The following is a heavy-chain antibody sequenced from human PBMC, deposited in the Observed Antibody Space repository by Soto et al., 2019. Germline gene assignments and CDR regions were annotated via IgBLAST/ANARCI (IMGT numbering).Heavy chain of an antibody. J-gene: IGHJ6*02. CDR1: GYSISSGYY. Sequence: PSETLSLTCAVSGYSISSGYYWGWIRQPPGKGLEWIGSIYHSGSTYYNPSLKSRVTISVDTSKNQFSLKLSSVTAADTAVYYCARGDFWSGYGAGSMDVWGQGNTVTVSS. CDR3: ARGDFWSGYGAGSMDV. V-gene: IGHV4-38-2*01. D-gene: IGHD3-3*01. CDR2: IYHSGST.